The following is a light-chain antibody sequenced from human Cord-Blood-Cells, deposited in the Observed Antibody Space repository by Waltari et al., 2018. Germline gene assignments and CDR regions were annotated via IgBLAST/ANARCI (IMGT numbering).Light chain of an antibody. CDR2: DVS. Sequence: QSALTQPRSVSGSPGQSVTISRTGTSSDVGGYNSVSWYQQHPGKAPKLMIYDVSKRPSGVPDRFSGSKSGNTASLTISGLQAEYEADYYCCSYAGSYTRVFGGGTKLTVL. CDR1: SSDVGGYNS. V-gene: IGLV2-11*01. CDR3: CSYAGSYTRV. J-gene: IGLJ3*02.